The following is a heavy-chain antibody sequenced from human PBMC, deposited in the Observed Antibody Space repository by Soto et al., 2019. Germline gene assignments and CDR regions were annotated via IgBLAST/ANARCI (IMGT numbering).Heavy chain of an antibody. CDR1: GFIFGSFA. J-gene: IGHJ4*02. CDR2: ISGGSSSI. CDR3: AKASGGSGNYRFEY. D-gene: IGHD3-10*01. V-gene: IGHV3-23*01. Sequence: EVQLLESGGGLVQPGGSLRLSCAASGFIFGSFAMSWVRQPPGEGLDWVSSISGGSSSIYYADSVKGRFTISRDNSQNTLSLQMNSLTVEDTAVYYCAKASGGSGNYRFEYWGQGTLVTVSS.